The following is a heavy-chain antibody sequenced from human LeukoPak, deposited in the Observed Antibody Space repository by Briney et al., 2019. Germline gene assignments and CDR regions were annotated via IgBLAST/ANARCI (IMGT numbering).Heavy chain of an antibody. CDR1: GGSISSYY. CDR3: ARGRLGDYVGWYYFDY. J-gene: IGHJ4*02. D-gene: IGHD4-17*01. CDR2: IYYSGST. V-gene: IGHV4-59*12. Sequence: SETLSLICTVSGGSISSYYWSWIRQPPGKGLEWIGYIYYSGSTNYNPSLKSRVTISVDTSKNQFSLKLSSVTAADTAVYYCARGRLGDYVGWYYFDYWGQGTLVTVSS.